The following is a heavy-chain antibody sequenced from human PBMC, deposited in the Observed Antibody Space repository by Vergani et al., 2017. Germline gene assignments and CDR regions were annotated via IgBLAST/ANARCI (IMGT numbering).Heavy chain of an antibody. CDR2: IIPIFGTA. V-gene: IGHV1-69*01. Sequence: QVQLVQSGAEVKKPGSSVKVSCKASGGTFSSYAISWVRQAPGQGLEWMGGIIPIFGTANYAQKFQGRVTITADESTSIAYMELSRLRSEDTAVYYCARRIAVAGTDYYYGMDVWGQGTTVTVSS. CDR1: GGTFSSYA. D-gene: IGHD6-19*01. J-gene: IGHJ6*02. CDR3: ARRIAVAGTDYYYGMDV.